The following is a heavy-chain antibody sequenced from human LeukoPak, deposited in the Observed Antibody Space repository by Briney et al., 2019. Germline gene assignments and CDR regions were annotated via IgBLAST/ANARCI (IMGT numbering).Heavy chain of an antibody. CDR1: GGSISSGDYY. CDR2: IYYSGST. J-gene: IGHJ4*02. Sequence: SQTLSLTCTVSGGSISSGDYYWGWLRQPPGKGREWIGYIYYSGSTYYNPSLKSRVTISVDTSKNQFSLKLSSVTAADTAVYYCARSCSSTSCSAWAFDYWGQGTLVTVSS. D-gene: IGHD2-2*01. V-gene: IGHV4-30-4*08. CDR3: ARSCSSTSCSAWAFDY.